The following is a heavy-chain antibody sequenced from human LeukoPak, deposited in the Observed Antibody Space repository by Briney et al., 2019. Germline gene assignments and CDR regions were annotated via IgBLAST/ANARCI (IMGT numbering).Heavy chain of an antibody. V-gene: IGHV5-51*01. CDR3: ARAIRPYYYDSSGLSGYFDY. CDR1: GYSFTSYW. CDR2: IYPGDSDT. Sequence: RPGESLKISCKGSGYSFTSYWIGWVRQMPGKGLEWMGIIYPGDSDTRYSPSFQGQVTISTDKSISTAYLQWSSLKASDTAMYYCARAIRPYYYDSSGLSGYFDYWGQGTLVTVSS. J-gene: IGHJ4*02. D-gene: IGHD3-22*01.